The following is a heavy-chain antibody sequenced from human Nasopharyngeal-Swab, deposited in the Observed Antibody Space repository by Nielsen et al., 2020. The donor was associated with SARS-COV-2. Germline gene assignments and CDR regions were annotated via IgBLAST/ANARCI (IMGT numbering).Heavy chain of an antibody. D-gene: IGHD2-2*02. CDR1: GDSFTNYW. V-gene: IGHV5-51*01. J-gene: IGHJ4*02. CDR2: IYPGDSDT. Sequence: KVSCKGSGDSFTNYWIGWVRQMPGKGLEWMGIIYPGDSDTRYSPSFQGQVTISADKSISTACLQWSSLKASDTAMYYCARLLVPAAIRPLYYFDYWGQGTLVTVSS. CDR3: ARLLVPAAIRPLYYFDY.